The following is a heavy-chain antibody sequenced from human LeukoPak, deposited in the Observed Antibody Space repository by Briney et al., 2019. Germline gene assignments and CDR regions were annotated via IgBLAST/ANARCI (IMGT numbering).Heavy chain of an antibody. CDR2: IIPIFGTA. CDR3: ARDSDSSGYYFGY. V-gene: IGHV1-69*05. D-gene: IGHD3-22*01. J-gene: IGHJ4*02. Sequence: ASVKVPCKASGGTFSSYAISWVRQAPGQGLEWMGGIIPIFGTANYAQKFQGRVTITTDESTSTAYMKLSSLRSEDTAVYYCARDSDSSGYYFGYWGQGTLVTVSS. CDR1: GGTFSSYA.